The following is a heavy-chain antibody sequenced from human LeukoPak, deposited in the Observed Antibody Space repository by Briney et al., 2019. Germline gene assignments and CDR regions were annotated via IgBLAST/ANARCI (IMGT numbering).Heavy chain of an antibody. CDR3: ARGSWLGLDY. J-gene: IGHJ4*02. CDR1: GGSISSSSYY. V-gene: IGHV4-39*07. D-gene: IGHD6-19*01. CDR2: IYYSGST. Sequence: SETLSLTCIASGGSISSSSYYWGWIRQPPGKGLEWIGSIYYSGSTYYNPSLKSRVTISVDTSKNQFSLKLSSVTAADTAVYYCARGSWLGLDYWGQGTLVTVSS.